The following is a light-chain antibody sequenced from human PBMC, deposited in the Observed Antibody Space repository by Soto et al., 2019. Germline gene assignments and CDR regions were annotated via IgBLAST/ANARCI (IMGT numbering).Light chain of an antibody. CDR3: QQYNNWPPSII. CDR2: GAS. J-gene: IGKJ5*01. CDR1: ESVSSN. Sequence: VRTQSKDTLSLSHGERATLSCRASESVSSNLAWYQQRPGQAPRLLIYGASTRATDTPVRFRGSGSGTEFTLTISSLQSEDFAVYYCQQYNNWPPSIIFGQGTLLEIK. V-gene: IGKV3-15*01.